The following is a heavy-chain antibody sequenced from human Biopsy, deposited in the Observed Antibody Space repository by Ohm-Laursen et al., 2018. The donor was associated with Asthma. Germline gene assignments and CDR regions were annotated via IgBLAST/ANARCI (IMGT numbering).Heavy chain of an antibody. Sequence: SLRLSCTASGFSLDDCAMHWVRQAPGKGLEWVSSISWNSGNIDYADSMKGRFTISRDNAKNSLYLQMQSLRPEDTAFYYCAKSADYYDSTDYLDFWGRGALVTVSS. V-gene: IGHV3-9*01. CDR2: ISWNSGNI. J-gene: IGHJ4*01. CDR1: GFSLDDCA. CDR3: AKSADYYDSTDYLDF. D-gene: IGHD3-22*01.